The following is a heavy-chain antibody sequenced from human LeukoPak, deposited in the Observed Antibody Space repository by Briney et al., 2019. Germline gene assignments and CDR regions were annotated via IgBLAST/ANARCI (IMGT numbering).Heavy chain of an antibody. J-gene: IGHJ4*02. V-gene: IGHV3-7*03. CDR3: ARGTGYNTGRSLDY. D-gene: IGHD1-14*01. CDR2: IEQDGSEK. CDR1: GFTFSSYW. Sequence: GGSLRLSCAASGFTFSSYWMSWVRQAPGKGLEWVANIEQDGSEKYYVDSVKGRFTISRDNSKNTLYLQMNSLRSEDTAVYYCARGTGYNTGRSLDYWGQGTLVTVSS.